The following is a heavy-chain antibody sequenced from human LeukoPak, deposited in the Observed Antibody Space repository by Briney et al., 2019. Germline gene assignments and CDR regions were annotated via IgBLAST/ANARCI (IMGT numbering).Heavy chain of an antibody. CDR1: GGSFSGCY. J-gene: IGHJ4*02. CDR3: ASGARWLLQYYFDY. V-gene: IGHV4-34*01. CDR2: INHSGST. Sequence: SETLSLTCAVYGGSFSGCYWSWIRQPPGKGLEWIGEINHSGSTNYNPSLKSRVTISVDTSKNQFSLKLSSVTAADTAVYYCASGARWLLQYYFDYWGQGTLVTVSS. D-gene: IGHD3-22*01.